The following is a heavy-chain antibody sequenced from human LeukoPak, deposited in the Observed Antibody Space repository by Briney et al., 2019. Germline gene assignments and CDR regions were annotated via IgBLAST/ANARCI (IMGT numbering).Heavy chain of an antibody. CDR1: GYSISSGYY. CDR3: ARGALITMVRGVIIPRTEYNWFDP. Sequence: PSETLSLTCTVSGYSISSGYYWGWIRQPPGKGLEWIGSIYHSGSTNYNPSLKSRVTISVDTSKNQFSLKLSSVTAADTAVYYCARGALITMVRGVIIPRTEYNWFDPWGQGTLVTVSS. J-gene: IGHJ5*02. V-gene: IGHV4-38-2*02. D-gene: IGHD3-10*01. CDR2: IYHSGST.